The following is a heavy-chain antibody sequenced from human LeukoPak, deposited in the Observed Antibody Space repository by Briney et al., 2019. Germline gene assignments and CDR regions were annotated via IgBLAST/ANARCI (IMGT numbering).Heavy chain of an antibody. Sequence: PGGSLRLSCAASGFTFSSYGMHWVRQAPGKGLEWVAVIWYDGSNKYYADSVKGRFTISRDNSKNTLYLQMNSLRAEDTAVYYCAKDRALLWFGELDYWGQGTLVTVSS. D-gene: IGHD3-10*01. CDR3: AKDRALLWFGELDY. CDR1: GFTFSSYG. V-gene: IGHV3-33*06. J-gene: IGHJ4*02. CDR2: IWYDGSNK.